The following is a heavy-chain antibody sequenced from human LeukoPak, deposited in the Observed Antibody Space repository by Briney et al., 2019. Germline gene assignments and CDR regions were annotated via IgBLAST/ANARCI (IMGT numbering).Heavy chain of an antibody. CDR1: GDSVRSGSYY. CDR2: ISYSGTN. V-gene: IGHV4-39*01. Sequence: SETLSLTCTVSGDSVRSGSYYWCWIRQPPGKGLEWIGSISYSGTNYNNPSLKSRVSISIDTSKNQFSAKLTYVTAADTAMYYCASLGTLRSWGQGTLVTVSS. J-gene: IGHJ5*02. CDR3: ASLGTLRS. D-gene: IGHD7-27*01.